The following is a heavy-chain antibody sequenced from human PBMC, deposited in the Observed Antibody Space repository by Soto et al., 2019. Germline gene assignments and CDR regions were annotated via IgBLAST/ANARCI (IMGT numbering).Heavy chain of an antibody. D-gene: IGHD6-6*01. CDR1: GFTFSSYG. CDR2: IWYDGSNK. CDR3: ARDTSSSYYGYYYYCGMDV. J-gene: IGHJ6*01. V-gene: IGHV3-33*01. Sequence: GGSLSLSCAAPGFTFSSYGMHWVRQAPGKGLEWVAVIWYDGSNKYYADSVKGRFTISRDNSKNTLYLQMNSLRAEATAVYYFARDTSSSYYGYYYYCGMDVWGQGTTFTVSS.